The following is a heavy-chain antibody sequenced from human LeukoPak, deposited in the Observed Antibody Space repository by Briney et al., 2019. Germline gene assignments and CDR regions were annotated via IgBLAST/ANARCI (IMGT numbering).Heavy chain of an antibody. CDR3: ATSSHYSQRL. V-gene: IGHV4-59*12. J-gene: IGHJ4*02. CDR1: GGSISPYY. CDR2: ISYSGII. D-gene: IGHD3-10*01. Sequence: SETLSLTCTVSGGSISPYYWSWIRQPPGKGLDWIGYISYSGIITHNPSLKSRVTISLDPPRNSFSLKLTSVTAADTAVYYCATSSHYSQRLWGQGTLVTVSS.